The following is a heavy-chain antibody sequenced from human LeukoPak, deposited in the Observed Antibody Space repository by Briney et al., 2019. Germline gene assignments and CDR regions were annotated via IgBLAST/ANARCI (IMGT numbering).Heavy chain of an antibody. CDR2: ISSSGSTI. CDR3: AKDVAYHDSSGYYDY. J-gene: IGHJ4*02. D-gene: IGHD3-22*01. CDR1: GFTFSDYY. V-gene: IGHV3-11*01. Sequence: GGSLRLSCAASGFTFSDYYMSWIRQAPGKGLEWVSYISSSGSTIYYADSVKGRFTISRDNSKNTLYLQMNSLRAEDTAVYYCAKDVAYHDSSGYYDYWGQGTLVTVSS.